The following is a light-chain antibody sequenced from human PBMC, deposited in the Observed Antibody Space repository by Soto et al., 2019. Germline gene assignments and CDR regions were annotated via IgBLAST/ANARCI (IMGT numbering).Light chain of an antibody. V-gene: IGKV1D-12*01. Sequence: DIQMTRSPSSVSASVGDSVTITCRASQSVRAWLAWYQQKEGKAPKLLIYGATSLLRGVPRRFSGSGSGTDFTLTISGLLPEDFATYYCQQGNSLPLTFGGGTKVEIK. CDR3: QQGNSLPLT. CDR2: GAT. CDR1: QSVRAW. J-gene: IGKJ4*01.